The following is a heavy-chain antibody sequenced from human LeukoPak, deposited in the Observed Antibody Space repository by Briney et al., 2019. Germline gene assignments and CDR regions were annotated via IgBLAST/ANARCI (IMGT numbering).Heavy chain of an antibody. CDR1: GATFSICA. J-gene: IGHJ4*02. V-gene: IGHV1-69*13. D-gene: IGHD3-10*01. CDR2: IIPLFGTA. CDR3: AREWAGYGSGSYYYY. Sequence: SVTVSLTSSGATFSICAISRVRLAPAQGMERMGGIIPLFGTANYAQKFLGRVIITADESTSTTHMYLSSLKSEDTAVYYCAREWAGYGSGSYYYYWGQGTLVTVSS.